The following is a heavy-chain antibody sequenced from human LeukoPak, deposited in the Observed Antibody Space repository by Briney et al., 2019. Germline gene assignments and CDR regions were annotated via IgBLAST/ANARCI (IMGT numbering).Heavy chain of an antibody. CDR3: AKDPGDKAVDRWFDP. Sequence: PGGSLRLSCAASGLTLSDCYMSWVRQAPGKGLERVANIKEDGSDKYYVDSVKGRFSISRDNAKNSLYLQMSSLRAEDTAVYYCAKDPGDKAVDRWFDPWGQGTLVTVSS. CDR1: GLTLSDCY. J-gene: IGHJ5*02. V-gene: IGHV3-7*03. CDR2: IKEDGSDK. D-gene: IGHD6-19*01.